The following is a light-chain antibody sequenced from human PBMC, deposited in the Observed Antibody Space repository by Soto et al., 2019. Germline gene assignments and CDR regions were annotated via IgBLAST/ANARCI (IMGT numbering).Light chain of an antibody. J-gene: IGKJ4*02. CDR2: AAS. CDR1: QGISSW. V-gene: IGKV1-12*01. CDR3: QQADRFPLT. Sequence: DIQMTQSPSSVSASVGDRVTITCWASQGISSWLAWYQQKPGKAPKLLSYAASSLESGVPSRFNGSGSRTDFTLTINSLQPEEFATYYCQQADRFPLTFGGGTKVEIK.